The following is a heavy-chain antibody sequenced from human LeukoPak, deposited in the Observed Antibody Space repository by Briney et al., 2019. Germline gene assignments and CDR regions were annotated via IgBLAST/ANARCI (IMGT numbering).Heavy chain of an antibody. D-gene: IGHD3-22*01. CDR3: AREYYDSSGRKHAFEN. CDR1: GYTFTDYY. CDR2: IDPDSGGT. V-gene: IGHV1-2*02. Sequence: GASVKVSCKASGYTFTDYYIHWVRQAPGQGLEWMGWIDPDSGGTNYPQKFQGRVTMTRDTSISTAYMDLSRLRSDDTAVYYCAREYYDSSGRKHAFENWGQGTVVTVSS. J-gene: IGHJ3*02.